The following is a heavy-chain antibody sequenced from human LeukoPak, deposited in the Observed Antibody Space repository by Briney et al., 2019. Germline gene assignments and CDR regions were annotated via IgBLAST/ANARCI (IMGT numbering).Heavy chain of an antibody. CDR3: ARQYSYASRAFDY. J-gene: IGHJ4*02. CDR1: GFTFSSYS. Sequence: GGSLRLSCAASGFTFSSYSMISVRQAPGKGLESVAIVNEDGSAKYYLDSVKGRFTISRDNARNSLYLEMNSLRAEDTAVYYCARQYSYASRAFDYWGQGTLVTVSS. V-gene: IGHV3-7*01. CDR2: VNEDGSAK. D-gene: IGHD5-18*01.